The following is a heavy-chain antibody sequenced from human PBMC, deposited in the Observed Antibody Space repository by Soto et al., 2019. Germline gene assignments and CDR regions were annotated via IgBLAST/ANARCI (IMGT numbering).Heavy chain of an antibody. CDR2: ISYSGT. Sequence: QLQLQESGPGLVKPSETLSLTCTVSAGSISISDYYWVWIRQPPGKGLEWIGSISYSGTYYKPSLKSRVTIAVDTPKNQLSLGLSSVTAAETAVYYCAGRAGSIVVPAYSWGQGTLVTVSS. D-gene: IGHD6-19*01. J-gene: IGHJ4*02. V-gene: IGHV4-39*01. CDR3: AGRAGSIVVPAYS. CDR1: AGSISISDYY.